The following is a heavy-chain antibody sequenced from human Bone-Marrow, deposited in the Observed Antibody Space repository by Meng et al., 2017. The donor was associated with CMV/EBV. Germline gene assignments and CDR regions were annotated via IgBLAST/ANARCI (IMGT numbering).Heavy chain of an antibody. CDR2: INPNSGGT. V-gene: IGHV1-2*02. J-gene: IGHJ4*02. D-gene: IGHD3-22*01. CDR3: ARVGFSGYYYSD. CDR1: GYTFTGYY. Sequence: ASVKVSCKASGYTFTGYYMHWVRQAPGQGLEWMGWINPNSGGTNYAQKFQGRVTMIRDTSISTAYMELSRLRSDDTAVYYCARVGFSGYYYSDWGQGTLVTVSS.